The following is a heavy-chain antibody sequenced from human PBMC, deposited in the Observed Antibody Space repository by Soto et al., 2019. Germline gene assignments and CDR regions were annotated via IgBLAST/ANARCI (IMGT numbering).Heavy chain of an antibody. Sequence: EVQLVESGGGLVQPGGSLRLSCAASGFTFSDHYMEWVRQAPGEGLEWVGRIRNKANSYTTEYGASVKGRFTISRDDSKSSLSLQTNSLKTEDTAVYYCASAWFGELKDFDSWGQGTLVTVSS. CDR3: ASAWFGELKDFDS. J-gene: IGHJ4*01. CDR1: GFTFSDHY. CDR2: IRNKANSYTT. D-gene: IGHD3-10*01. V-gene: IGHV3-72*01.